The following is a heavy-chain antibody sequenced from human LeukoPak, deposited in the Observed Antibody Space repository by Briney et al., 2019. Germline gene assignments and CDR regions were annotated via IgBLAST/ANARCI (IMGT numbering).Heavy chain of an antibody. CDR3: AREGGYCSGGSCYWDDY. D-gene: IGHD2-15*01. J-gene: IGHJ4*02. CDR1: GFTFSSYS. V-gene: IGHV3-48*01. CDR2: ISSSSSTI. Sequence: GGSLRLSCAASGFTFSSYSMNWVRQAPGKGLEWVSYISSSSSTIYYADSVKGRFTISRDNAKNSLYLQMNSLRAEETAVYYCAREGGYCSGGSCYWDDYWGQGTLVTVSS.